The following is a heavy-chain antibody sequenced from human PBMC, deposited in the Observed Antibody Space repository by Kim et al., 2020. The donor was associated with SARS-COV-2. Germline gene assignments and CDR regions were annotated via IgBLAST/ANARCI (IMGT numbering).Heavy chain of an antibody. CDR1: GFLFKNCG. V-gene: IGHV3-33*03. J-gene: IGHJ4*02. D-gene: IGHD2-21*01. CDR3: ASAIIAALDH. CDR2: IWFDGSKD. Sequence: GGSLRLSCAASGFLFKNCGMHWVRQAPGKGLEWVAVIWFDGSKDWYADSVRGRFSISRDNSNNMLYLQMNNLRAEDTGVYFCASAIIAALDHWGLGTRVTVSS.